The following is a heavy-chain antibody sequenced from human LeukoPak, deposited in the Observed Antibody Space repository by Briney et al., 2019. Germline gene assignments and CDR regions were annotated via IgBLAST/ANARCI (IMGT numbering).Heavy chain of an antibody. D-gene: IGHD4-17*01. V-gene: IGHV3-23*01. CDR2: ISGRGDAT. Sequence: GGSLRLSCAASGFAFSNYAMSWARQAPGKGLEWVSSISGRGDATYYADSVKGRFTISRDNSKNTLYLQMNSLRAEDTAVYYCATMGVTTVSYYFDYWGQGTLVTVSS. J-gene: IGHJ4*02. CDR3: ATMGVTTVSYYFDY. CDR1: GFAFSNYA.